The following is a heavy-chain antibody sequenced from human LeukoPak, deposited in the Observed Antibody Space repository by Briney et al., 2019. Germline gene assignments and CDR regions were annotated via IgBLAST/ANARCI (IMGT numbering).Heavy chain of an antibody. V-gene: IGHV1-69*06. CDR3: ARAAAGTVNWFDP. CDR2: IIPIFGTA. J-gene: IGHJ5*02. CDR1: GGTFSSYA. Sequence: SVKVSCKASGGTFSSYAISWVRQAPGQGLEWMGGIIPIFGTANYAQKFQGRVTITAGKSTSTAYMELSSLRSEDTAVYYCARAAAGTVNWFDPWGQGTLVTVSS. D-gene: IGHD6-13*01.